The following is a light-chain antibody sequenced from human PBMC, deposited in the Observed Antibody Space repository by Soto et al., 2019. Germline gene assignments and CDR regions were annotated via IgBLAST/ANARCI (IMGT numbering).Light chain of an antibody. J-gene: IGKJ1*01. CDR3: QQYNNWPRT. Sequence: EIVMQSSLATLSVSPGVCCTLSRRASQSVSSNLAWYQQNPGQAHRLLIYGASTRATGIPARFSGSGSGTEFTLTISSLQSEEFAVYYCQQYNNWPRTFGYGNKVDIK. CDR2: GAS. CDR1: QSVSSN. V-gene: IGKV3-15*01.